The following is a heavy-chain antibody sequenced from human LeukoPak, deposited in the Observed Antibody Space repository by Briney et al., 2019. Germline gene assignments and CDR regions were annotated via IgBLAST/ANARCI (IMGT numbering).Heavy chain of an antibody. D-gene: IGHD3-3*01. J-gene: IGHJ4*02. CDR2: IWYDGSNK. V-gene: IGHV3-33*01. CDR3: ARGGPEWPLDY. CDR1: GFSFSSYG. Sequence: GGSLRLSCAASGFSFSSYGMLWVRQAPGKGLEWVAVIWYDGSNKYYADSVKGRFTISRDNSKNTLYLQMDSLRAEDTAVYYCARGGPEWPLDYWGQGILVTVSS.